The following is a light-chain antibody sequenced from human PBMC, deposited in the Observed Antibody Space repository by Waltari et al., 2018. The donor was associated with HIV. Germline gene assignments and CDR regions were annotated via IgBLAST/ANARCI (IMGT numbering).Light chain of an antibody. CDR2: QAS. CDR3: QQYNWHWT. J-gene: IGKJ1*01. Sequence: DIQVPQSPSALSASVGDTVTISCRASQPVSSWMAWFLQRPSKAPRLLIYQASILASGVPSRFSGSRSGTDFSLTIRGLQPDDFGTYYCQQYNWHWTFGQGTRV. V-gene: IGKV1-5*01. CDR1: QPVSSW.